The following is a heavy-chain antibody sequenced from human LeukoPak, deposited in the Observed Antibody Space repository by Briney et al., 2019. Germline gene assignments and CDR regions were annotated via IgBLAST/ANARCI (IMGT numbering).Heavy chain of an antibody. Sequence: ASVKVSCKASGYTFTGYYMHWVRQAPGQGLEWMGRINPNSGGTNYAQKFQGRVTMTRDTSISTAYMELSRLRSDDTAVYYCARESLGYCSSTSCGMDVWGQGTTVTVSS. CDR3: ARESLGYCSSTSCGMDV. CDR1: GYTFTGYY. CDR2: INPNSGGT. J-gene: IGHJ6*02. V-gene: IGHV1-2*06. D-gene: IGHD2-2*01.